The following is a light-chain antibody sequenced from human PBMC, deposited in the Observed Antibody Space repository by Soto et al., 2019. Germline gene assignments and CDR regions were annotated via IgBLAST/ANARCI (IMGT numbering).Light chain of an antibody. V-gene: IGKV3-20*01. Sequence: EIVLTQSPGTLSLSPGERATLSCRASHSISSSYLAWYQQKPGQAPRLLIYGASSRATGIPDRFSGSGSGTDFPLTISRLEPEDFAVYYCQQYGTSLLTFGGGTKVEIK. CDR2: GAS. CDR1: HSISSSY. J-gene: IGKJ4*01. CDR3: QQYGTSLLT.